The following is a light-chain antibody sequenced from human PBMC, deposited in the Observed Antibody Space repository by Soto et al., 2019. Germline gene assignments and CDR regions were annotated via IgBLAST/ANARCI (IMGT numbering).Light chain of an antibody. Sequence: QSVLTQPASVSGSPGQSITISCTGTSSDIGSHNYVSWYQQHPGKDPKLIIFDVSNRPSGVSNRFSGSKSGNTASLTISGLQAEDEADYYCSSYTTISPVVFGGGTKLTVL. CDR1: SSDIGSHNY. J-gene: IGLJ2*01. CDR3: SSYTTISPVV. CDR2: DVS. V-gene: IGLV2-14*03.